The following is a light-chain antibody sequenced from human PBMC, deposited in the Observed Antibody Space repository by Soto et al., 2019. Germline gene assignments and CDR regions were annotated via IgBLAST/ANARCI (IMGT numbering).Light chain of an antibody. Sequence: ESVLKQSPGTLSLSPGDRATLSCRAGQSIGNNYLAWYQQKPGQAPRLLIYAASSRATDTPDRFSGSGSGTDFTLTITRLEPEDFALYYCQQYGTSHLTFGGGTKVEIK. J-gene: IGKJ4*01. CDR2: AAS. CDR1: QSIGNNY. CDR3: QQYGTSHLT. V-gene: IGKV3-20*01.